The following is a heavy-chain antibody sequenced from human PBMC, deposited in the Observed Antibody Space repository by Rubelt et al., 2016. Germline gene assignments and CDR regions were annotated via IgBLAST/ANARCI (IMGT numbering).Heavy chain of an antibody. J-gene: IGHJ3*02. V-gene: IGHV4-34*01. D-gene: IGHD6-19*01. CDR3: ASGSSEWLMDAFDI. CDR1: GGSFSGYY. Sequence: QVQLQQWGAGLLKPSETLSLTCAVYGGSFSGYYWSWIRQPPGKGLEWIGEINHSGSTNYNPSLKSRVTISVDTSKNQLSLKLSSVTAADTAVYDCASGSSEWLMDAFDIWGQGTMVTVSS. CDR2: INHSGST.